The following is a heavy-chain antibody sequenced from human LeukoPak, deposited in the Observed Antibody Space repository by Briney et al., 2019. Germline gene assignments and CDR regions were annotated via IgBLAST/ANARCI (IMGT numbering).Heavy chain of an antibody. V-gene: IGHV4-30-2*01. J-gene: IGHJ4*02. Sequence: SQTLSLTCTVSGGSISSGGYYWSWIRQPPGKGLEWIGYIYHSGSTYYNPSLKSRVTISVDRSKNQFSLKLSSVTAADTAVYYCAREGAAAGEFDYWGQGTLVTVSS. D-gene: IGHD6-13*01. CDR2: IYHSGST. CDR1: GGSISSGGYY. CDR3: AREGAAAGEFDY.